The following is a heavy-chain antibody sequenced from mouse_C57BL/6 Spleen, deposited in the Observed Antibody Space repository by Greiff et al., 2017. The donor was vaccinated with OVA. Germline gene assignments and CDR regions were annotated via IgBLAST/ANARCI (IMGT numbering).Heavy chain of an antibody. V-gene: IGHV1-81*01. CDR1: GYTFTSYG. CDR2: IYPRSGNT. J-gene: IGHJ3*01. Sequence: QVQLQQSGAELARPGASVKLSCKASGYTFTSYGISWVKQRTGQGLEWIGEIYPRSGNTYYNEKFKGKATLTADKSSSTAYMELRSLTSEDSAVYFCARPLDYYGSSYSWFAYWGQGTLVTVSA. D-gene: IGHD1-1*01. CDR3: ARPLDYYGSSYSWFAY.